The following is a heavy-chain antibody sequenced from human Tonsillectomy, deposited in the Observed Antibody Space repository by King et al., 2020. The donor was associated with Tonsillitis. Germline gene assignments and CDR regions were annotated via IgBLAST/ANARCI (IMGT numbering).Heavy chain of an antibody. Sequence: VQLVESGGGLVQPGRSLRLSCAASGFTFDDYAMHWVRQAPGKGLEWVSGISWNSGSIGYADSVKGRFTISRDNAKNSLYLQMNSLRAEDTALYYCAKGEGPTGYFDYWGQGTLVTVSS. V-gene: IGHV3-9*01. CDR1: GFTFDDYA. CDR2: ISWNSGSI. J-gene: IGHJ4*02. CDR3: AKGEGPTGYFDY.